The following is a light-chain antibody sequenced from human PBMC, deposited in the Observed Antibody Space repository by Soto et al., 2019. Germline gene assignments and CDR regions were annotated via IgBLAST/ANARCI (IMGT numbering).Light chain of an antibody. CDR3: QQYYSTPRT. J-gene: IGKJ1*01. CDR1: QRVLYSSNNKNY. V-gene: IGKV4-1*01. Sequence: DIVMTQSPDSLSVSLGDRATINCKPSQRVLYSSNNKNYLAWYQQKPGQPPKLLIYWASTRESGVPDRFSGSGSGTDFTLTISSLQAEDVAVYYCQQYYSTPRTFGQGTKVDIK. CDR2: WAS.